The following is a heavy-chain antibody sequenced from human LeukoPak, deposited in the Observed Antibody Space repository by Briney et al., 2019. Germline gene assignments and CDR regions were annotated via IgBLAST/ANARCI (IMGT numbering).Heavy chain of an antibody. Sequence: PGGSLRLSCAASGFTFNNYWMSWVRQAPGKGLEWVANINQGGGAKNYLDSVKGRFTISRDNAKNTLYLQMNSLRAEDTAVYYCARDAVDTANAVWGQGTTVTVSS. J-gene: IGHJ6*02. CDR1: GFTFNNYW. CDR3: ARDAVDTANAV. D-gene: IGHD5-18*01. V-gene: IGHV3-7*01. CDR2: INQGGGAK.